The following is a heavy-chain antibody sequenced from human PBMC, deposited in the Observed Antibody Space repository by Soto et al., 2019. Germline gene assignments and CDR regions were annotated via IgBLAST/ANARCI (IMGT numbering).Heavy chain of an antibody. V-gene: IGHV3-74*01. CDR1: GFTFSRYW. Sequence: GGSLRLSCAVSGFTFSRYWMHWVRQVPGKGLVWVSNILPDGSETTYADSVKGRFTISRDNAKNTLYLHMNSLRVEDTAVYYCARDVNAEPYDYWGQETLVTVSS. CDR3: ARDVNAEPYDY. CDR2: ILPDGSET. J-gene: IGHJ4*02.